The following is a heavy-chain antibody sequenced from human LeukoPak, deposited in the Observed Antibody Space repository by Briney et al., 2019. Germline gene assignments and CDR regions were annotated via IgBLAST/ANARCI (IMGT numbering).Heavy chain of an antibody. D-gene: IGHD3-10*01. CDR3: ARVGITMVRGVIITGFYYGMDV. V-gene: IGHV4-59*01. CDR2: IYCSGST. J-gene: IGHJ6*02. CDR1: GGSISSYY. Sequence: PSETLSLTCTVSGGSISSYYRSWIRQPPGKGLEWIGYIYCSGSTNYNPSLKSRVTISVDTSKNQFSLKLSSVTAADTAVYYCARVGITMVRGVIITGFYYGMDVWGQGTTVTVSS.